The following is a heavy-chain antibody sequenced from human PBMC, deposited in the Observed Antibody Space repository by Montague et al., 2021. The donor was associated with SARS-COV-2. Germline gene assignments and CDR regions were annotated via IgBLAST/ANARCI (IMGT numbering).Heavy chain of an antibody. V-gene: IGHV4-34*01. D-gene: IGHD3-10*01. Sequence: SETLSLTCAVYGGSFSGNSCAWSRNPPRKGMEQRGASNLCCSSNNNSSLKIRVTVSVDTAKNQFSLKLSSVTAADTAVYDCARVRYYGSVPSLGMDVWGQGTTVTVSS. CDR3: ARVRYYGSVPSLGMDV. CDR2: SNLCCSS. CDR1: GGSFSGNS. J-gene: IGHJ6*02.